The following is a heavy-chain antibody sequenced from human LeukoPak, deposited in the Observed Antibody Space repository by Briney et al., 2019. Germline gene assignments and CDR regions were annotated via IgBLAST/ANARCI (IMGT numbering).Heavy chain of an antibody. CDR3: ARGVGYCSGGTCYSYYYGMDV. Sequence: PSQTLSLTCTVSGGSISSSGCYWSWIRQHPGKGLEWIGYIFYSGSTNYNPSLKSRLSISVDTDENQFSLRLRSVTAADTAVYYCARGVGYCSGGTCYSYYYGMDVWGQGTTVTVSS. CDR2: IFYSGST. V-gene: IGHV4-31*03. D-gene: IGHD2-15*01. J-gene: IGHJ6*02. CDR1: GGSISSSGCY.